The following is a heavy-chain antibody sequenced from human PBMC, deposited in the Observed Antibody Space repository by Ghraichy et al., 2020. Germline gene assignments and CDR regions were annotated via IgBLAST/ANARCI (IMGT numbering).Heavy chain of an antibody. J-gene: IGHJ6*02. V-gene: IGHV1-8*01. Sequence: ASVKVSCKASGYTFTSYDINWVRQATGQGLEWMGWMNPNSGNTGYAQKFQGRVTMTRNTSISTAYMELSSLRSEDTAVYYCARAGLTTYYDILTGNLGGMDVWGQGTTVTVSS. CDR3: ARAGLTTYYDILTGNLGGMDV. CDR1: GYTFTSYD. CDR2: MNPNSGNT. D-gene: IGHD3-9*01.